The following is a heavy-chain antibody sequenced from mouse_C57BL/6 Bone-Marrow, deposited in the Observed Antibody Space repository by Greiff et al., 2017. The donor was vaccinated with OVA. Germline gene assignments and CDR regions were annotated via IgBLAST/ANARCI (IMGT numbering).Heavy chain of an antibody. CDR1: GYTFTSYW. Sequence: VKLQQPGAELVKPGASVKLSCKASGYTFTSYWMHWVKQRPGQGLEWIGMIHPNSGSTNYNEKFKSKATLTVDKSSSTAYMQLSSLTSEDSAVYYCARSPPRQLRLRGYYLDYWGQGTTLTVSS. V-gene: IGHV1-64*01. CDR3: ARSPPRQLRLRGYYLDY. J-gene: IGHJ2*01. CDR2: IHPNSGST. D-gene: IGHD3-2*02.